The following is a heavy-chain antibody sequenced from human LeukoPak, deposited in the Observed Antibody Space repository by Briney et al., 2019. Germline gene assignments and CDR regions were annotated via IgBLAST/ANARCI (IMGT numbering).Heavy chain of an antibody. CDR1: GFTFSKYA. V-gene: IGHV3-23*01. Sequence: GGSLRLSCAASGFTFSKYAMSCVRQAPGEGLEWVSTIRVGGGDTDYTDSVKRRFTISRDNSQNTLHLQMNSLRDQDTAVYYSAKGSQRAYDAFDSWG. D-gene: IGHD1-1*01. CDR2: IRVGGGDT. J-gene: IGHJ3*02. CDR3: AKGSQRAYDAFDS.